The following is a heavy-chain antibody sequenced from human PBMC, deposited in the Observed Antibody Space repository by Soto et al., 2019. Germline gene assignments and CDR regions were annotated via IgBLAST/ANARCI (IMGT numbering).Heavy chain of an antibody. Sequence: LRLSCAASGFTFSSYAMHWVRQAPGKGLEWVAVISYDGSNKYYADSVKGRFTISRDNSKNTLYLQMNSLRAEDTAVYYCARGDYSSSWYGYYYYYGMDVWGQGTTVTVSS. CDR3: ARGDYSSSWYGYYYYYGMDV. J-gene: IGHJ6*02. V-gene: IGHV3-30-3*01. CDR1: GFTFSSYA. CDR2: ISYDGSNK. D-gene: IGHD6-13*01.